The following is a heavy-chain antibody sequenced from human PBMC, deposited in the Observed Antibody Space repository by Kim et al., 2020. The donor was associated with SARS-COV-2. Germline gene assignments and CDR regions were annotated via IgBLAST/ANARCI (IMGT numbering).Heavy chain of an antibody. J-gene: IGHJ4*02. Sequence: VKGRFTISRDNSKNTLYLQMNSLRAEDTAVYYCAKGPGVLTGYYKATPDYWGQGTLVTVSS. CDR3: AKGPGVLTGYYKATPDY. V-gene: IGHV3-23*01. D-gene: IGHD3-9*01.